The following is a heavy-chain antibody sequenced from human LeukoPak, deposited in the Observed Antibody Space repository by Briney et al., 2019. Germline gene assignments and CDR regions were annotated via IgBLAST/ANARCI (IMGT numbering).Heavy chain of an antibody. CDR1: GFPFSSYA. V-gene: IGHV3-23*01. CDR3: AKVEYDILTGYTDY. D-gene: IGHD3-9*01. J-gene: IGHJ4*02. Sequence: GGSLRLSCAASGFPFSSYAMSWVRQAPGKGLEWVSAISGSGGSTYYADSVKGRFTISRDNSKNTLYLQMNSLRAEDTAVYYCAKVEYDILTGYTDYWGQGTLVTVSS. CDR2: ISGSGGST.